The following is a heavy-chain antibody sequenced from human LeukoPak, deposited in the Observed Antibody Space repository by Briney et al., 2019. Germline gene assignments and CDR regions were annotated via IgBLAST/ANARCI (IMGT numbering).Heavy chain of an antibody. J-gene: IGHJ4*02. CDR1: GFTFSTYA. D-gene: IGHD5/OR15-5a*01. CDR2: IKGGGGDP. CDR3: ATGGHVFNPFYW. V-gene: IGHV3-23*01. Sequence: QPGGSLRLSRAASGFTFSTYAMGWVRQAPGKGLEWVSSIKGGGGDPFYADSVKGRLTISRDNFKNTLFLQLNSLGAEDSAVYYCATGGHVFNPFYWWGQGTLVTVSS.